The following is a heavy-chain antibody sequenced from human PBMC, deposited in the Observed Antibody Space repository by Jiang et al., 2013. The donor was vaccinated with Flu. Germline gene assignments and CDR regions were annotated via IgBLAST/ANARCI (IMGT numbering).Heavy chain of an antibody. J-gene: IGHJ3*02. V-gene: IGHV1-46*01. CDR3: ARDLTPTRPFSGSLEPDAFDI. Sequence: SGAEVKKPGGLSRRFPARHLDTPXTSYYMHWVRQAPGQGLEWMGIINPSGGSTSYAQKFQGRVTMTRDTSTSTVYMELSSLRSEDTAVYYCARDLTPTRPFSGSLEPDAFDIWGQGTMVTVSS. CDR2: INPSGGST. CDR1: DTPXTSYY. D-gene: IGHD1-26*01.